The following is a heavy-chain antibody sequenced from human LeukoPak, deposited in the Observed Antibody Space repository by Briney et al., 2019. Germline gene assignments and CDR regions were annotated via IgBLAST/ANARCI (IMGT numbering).Heavy chain of an antibody. D-gene: IGHD5-12*01. CDR1: GYTFTSYG. J-gene: IGHJ4*02. CDR3: ARGVRSGYDYSCWY. V-gene: IGHV1-18*01. Sequence: GASVKVSCKASGYTFTSYGISWVRQAPGQGLEWMGWISAYNGNTDYAQKLQGRVTMTTDTSTSTAYMELRSLRSDDTAVYYCARGVRSGYDYSCWYWGQGSLVTVSS. CDR2: ISAYNGNT.